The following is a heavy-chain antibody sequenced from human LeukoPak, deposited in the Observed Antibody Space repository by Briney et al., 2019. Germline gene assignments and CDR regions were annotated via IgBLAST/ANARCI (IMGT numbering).Heavy chain of an antibody. D-gene: IGHD3-22*01. Sequence: ASVKVSSKASGYTLTGYYMHCVRQAPGHGLEWMGWINPNSGGTNYAQKFQGRVTMTRDTSISTAYMELSRLRSDDTAVYYCASSYYDSSGYSVDYWGQGTLVIVSS. CDR1: GYTLTGYY. CDR2: INPNSGGT. J-gene: IGHJ4*02. V-gene: IGHV1-2*02. CDR3: ASSYYDSSGYSVDY.